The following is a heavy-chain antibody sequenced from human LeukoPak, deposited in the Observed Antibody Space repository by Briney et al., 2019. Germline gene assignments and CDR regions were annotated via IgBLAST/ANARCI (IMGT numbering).Heavy chain of an antibody. CDR2: ISSSGSTI. J-gene: IGHJ6*03. D-gene: IGHD2-15*01. CDR3: ERSPLGYCSGGSCYIHNYYMDV. CDR1: GFTFSSYE. Sequence: GGSLRLSCAASGFTFSSYERNWVRQAPGKGLEWVSDISSSGSTIYYADSVKGRFTISRDNAKNSLYLQMNSLRAEDTAVYYCERSPLGYCSGGSCYIHNYYMDVWGKGTTVTVSS. V-gene: IGHV3-48*03.